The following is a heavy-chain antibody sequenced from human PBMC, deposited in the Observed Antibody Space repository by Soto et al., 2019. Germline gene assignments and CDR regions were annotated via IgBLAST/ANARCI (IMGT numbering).Heavy chain of an antibody. Sequence: QVQLVQSGAEVKKPGSSVKVSCKASGGTFSSYTISWVRQAPGQGLEWMGRIIPILGIANYAQKFQGRVTITADKSTSTAYVELSRLRSEDTAVYYCARDDGLAYCGGDCYSWGQGTLVTVSS. J-gene: IGHJ4*02. D-gene: IGHD2-21*02. CDR1: GGTFSSYT. CDR2: IIPILGIA. CDR3: ARDDGLAYCGGDCYS. V-gene: IGHV1-69*02.